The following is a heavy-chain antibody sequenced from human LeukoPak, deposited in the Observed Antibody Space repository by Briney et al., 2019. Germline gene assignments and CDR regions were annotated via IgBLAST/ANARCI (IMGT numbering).Heavy chain of an antibody. J-gene: IGHJ4*02. V-gene: IGHV3-23*01. CDR3: AKIKTAGGRVYFDY. CDR2: SGSGGST. D-gene: IGHD2-15*01. CDR1: GFTFSSYA. Sequence: GGSLRLSCAASGFTFSSYAMSWVRQAPGKGLEWVSGSGSGGSTYYADSVKGRFTISRDNSKNTLYLQMNSLRAEDTAVYYCAKIKTAGGRVYFDYWGQGTLVTVSS.